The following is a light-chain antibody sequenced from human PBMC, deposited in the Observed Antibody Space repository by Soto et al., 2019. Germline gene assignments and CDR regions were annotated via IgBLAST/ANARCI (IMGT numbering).Light chain of an antibody. CDR1: QSLGGNF. V-gene: IGKV3-20*01. Sequence: EIVLTQSPGTLSLSPGERATLSWRGSQSLGGNFLAWYQEKPGQAPRLLIYGASTRASGIPDRFSGSGSGTDFTLTISRLDPEDFAVYYCRQYGRSLGFAVGGGTKADIK. CDR3: RQYGRSLGFA. J-gene: IGKJ4*01. CDR2: GAS.